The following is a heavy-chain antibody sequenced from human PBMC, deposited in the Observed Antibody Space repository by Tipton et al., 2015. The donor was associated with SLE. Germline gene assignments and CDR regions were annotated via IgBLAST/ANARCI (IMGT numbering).Heavy chain of an antibody. CDR3: ARGGTAAALDY. CDR2: IKCDGTNT. V-gene: IGHV3-74*01. Sequence: SLRLSCAASVFTFSTYWMHWVRQAPGKGLGWVSHIKCDGTNTKYADSVKGRFTISRDNAKNTLYLQMNSLRAEDTAVYYCARGGTAAALDYWGQGTLVTVSS. CDR1: VFTFSTYW. D-gene: IGHD6-13*01. J-gene: IGHJ4*02.